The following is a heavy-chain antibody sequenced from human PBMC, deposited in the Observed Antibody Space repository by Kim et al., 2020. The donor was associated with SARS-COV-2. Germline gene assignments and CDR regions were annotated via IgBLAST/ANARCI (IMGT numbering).Heavy chain of an antibody. J-gene: IGHJ5*02. CDR1: GYSFTSYW. D-gene: IGHD3-22*01. Sequence: GESLKISCKGSGYSFTSYWIGWVRQMPGKGLEWMGIIYPGDSDTRYSPSFQGQVTISADKSISTAYLQWSSLKASDTAMYYCARLTYYYDSSGENWFDPWGQGTLVTVSS. CDR3: ARLTYYYDSSGENWFDP. V-gene: IGHV5-51*01. CDR2: IYPGDSDT.